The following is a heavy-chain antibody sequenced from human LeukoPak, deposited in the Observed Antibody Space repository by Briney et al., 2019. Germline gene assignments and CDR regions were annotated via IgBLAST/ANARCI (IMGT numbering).Heavy chain of an antibody. CDR3: ARTSDPGAYYYYYMDV. CDR2: INTNTGNP. D-gene: IGHD3-10*01. CDR1: GYTFTSYA. V-gene: IGHV7-4-1*02. Sequence: GASVKVSCKASGYTFTSYAMNWVRQAPGQGLEWMGWINTNTGNPTYAQGFTGRFVISLDTSVSTAYLQISSLKAEDTAVYYCARTSDPGAYYYYYMDVWGKGTTVTVSS. J-gene: IGHJ6*03.